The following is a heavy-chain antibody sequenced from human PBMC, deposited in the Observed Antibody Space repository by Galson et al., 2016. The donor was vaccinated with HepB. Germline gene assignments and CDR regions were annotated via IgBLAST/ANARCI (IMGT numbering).Heavy chain of an antibody. CDR2: YHYSGNT. D-gene: IGHD1-26*01. CDR3: AKDNSGSYIDY. J-gene: IGHJ4*02. V-gene: IGHV4-61*01. CDR1: GASVSNDRLY. Sequence: ETLSLTCTISGASVSNDRLYWSWIRQPPGKGLEWIGFYHYSGNTNYNASLKSRVTISFDTSKNQFSLKLRSVTAADTAVYYCAKDNSGSYIDYRGQGILVTVSS.